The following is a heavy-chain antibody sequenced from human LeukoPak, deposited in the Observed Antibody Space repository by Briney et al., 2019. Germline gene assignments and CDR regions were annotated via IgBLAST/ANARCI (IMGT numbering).Heavy chain of an antibody. CDR3: ARVPSYDSSGYTPYWYFDL. J-gene: IGHJ2*01. CDR1: GYTFTSYY. D-gene: IGHD3-22*01. CDR2: INPNSGGT. Sequence: ASVKVSCKASGYTFTSYYMHWVRQAPGQGLEWMGWINPNSGGTNYAQKFQGRVTMTRDTSISTAYMELSRLRSDDTAVYYCARVPSYDSSGYTPYWYFDLWGRGTLVTVSS. V-gene: IGHV1-2*02.